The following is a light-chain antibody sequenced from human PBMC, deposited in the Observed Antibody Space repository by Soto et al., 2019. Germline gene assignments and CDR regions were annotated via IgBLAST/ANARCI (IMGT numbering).Light chain of an antibody. V-gene: IGLV2-14*03. J-gene: IGLJ3*02. CDR2: DVS. CDR3: SSYTGSTTPWV. Sequence: QSALTQPASVSGSPGQSITISCTGTSSDIGAYNYVSWYQQHPGKAPKLMIYDVSLRPSGVPVRFSGSKSGNTASLTISGLQAEDETEYYCSSYTGSTTPWVFGGGTKVTVL. CDR1: SSDIGAYNY.